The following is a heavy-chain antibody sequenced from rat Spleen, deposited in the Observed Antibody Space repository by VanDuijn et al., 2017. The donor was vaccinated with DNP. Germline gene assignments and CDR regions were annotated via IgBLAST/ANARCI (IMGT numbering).Heavy chain of an antibody. Sequence: EVQLVESGGGLVQPGRSLKLSCAASGFIFSNYWMTWIRQAPGKGLEWVASISSTGDNTYYSDSVKGRFSLSRDNAKSTLYLQVSSLRSEDTATYYCTSNPHIRTAAPFDYWGQGVMVTVSS. J-gene: IGHJ2*01. CDR2: ISSTGDNT. V-gene: IGHV5-31*01. D-gene: IGHD3-8*01. CDR3: TSNPHIRTAAPFDY. CDR1: GFIFSNYW.